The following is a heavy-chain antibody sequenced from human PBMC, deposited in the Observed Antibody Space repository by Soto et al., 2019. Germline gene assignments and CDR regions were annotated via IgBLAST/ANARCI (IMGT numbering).Heavy chain of an antibody. Sequence: GGSLRLSCAASGFTFSSYGMHWVRHAPGKGLEWVAVIWYDGSNKYYADSVKGRFTISRDNSKNTLYLQMNSLRAEDTAVYYCARDQHPYYYGSGTEKTDYWGQGT. J-gene: IGHJ4*02. CDR2: IWYDGSNK. CDR3: ARDQHPYYYGSGTEKTDY. CDR1: GFTFSSYG. D-gene: IGHD3-10*01. V-gene: IGHV3-33*01.